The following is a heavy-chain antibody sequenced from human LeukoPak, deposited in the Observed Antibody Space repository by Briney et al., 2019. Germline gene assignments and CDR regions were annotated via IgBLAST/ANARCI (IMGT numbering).Heavy chain of an antibody. CDR1: GGTFSSYA. CDR3: ARPNYYDSSGYRYYFDY. V-gene: IGHV1-69*04. CDR2: IIPILGIA. D-gene: IGHD3-22*01. Sequence: SVKVSCKASGGTFSSYAFSWVRQAPGQGLEWMGRIIPILGIANYAQKFQGRVTITADKSTSTAYMELSSLRSEDTAVYYCARPNYYDSSGYRYYFDYWGQGTLVTVPS. J-gene: IGHJ4*02.